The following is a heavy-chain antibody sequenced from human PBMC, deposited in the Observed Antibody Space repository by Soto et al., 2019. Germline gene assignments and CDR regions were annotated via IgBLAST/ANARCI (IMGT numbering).Heavy chain of an antibody. CDR3: AKDAGVGGTLGTFVY. CDR2: MSSDGSKI. CDR1: GFDFTYYA. J-gene: IGHJ4*02. Sequence: QVQLVESGGGAVQPGESLRLSCVASGFDFTYYAMHWVRQAPGKGLESVAVMSSDGSKIHHTDSVKGRFPISRDNSKNTLYLQNNSLRKEDTAVYFFAKDAGVGGTLGTFVYRGQVTVVSVSS. D-gene: IGHD1-26*01. V-gene: IGHV3-30*18.